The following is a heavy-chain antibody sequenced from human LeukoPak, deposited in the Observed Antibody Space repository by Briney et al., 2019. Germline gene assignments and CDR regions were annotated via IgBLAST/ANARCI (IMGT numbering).Heavy chain of an antibody. V-gene: IGHV3-49*04. J-gene: IGHJ6*02. Sequence: GGSLRLSCRGYGCTFGDHAMSWVRQAPGKGLEWVGFIRSKAYRGTTEYAASVKGRFTISRDDSTSIAYLQMNSLRIEDTAVYYCARGPIQLWIHNAMDVWGQGTTVTVSS. D-gene: IGHD5-18*01. CDR1: GCTFGDHA. CDR3: ARGPIQLWIHNAMDV. CDR2: IRSKAYRGTT.